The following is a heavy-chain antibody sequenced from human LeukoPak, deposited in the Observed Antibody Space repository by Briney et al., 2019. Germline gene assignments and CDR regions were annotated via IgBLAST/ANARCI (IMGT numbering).Heavy chain of an antibody. CDR3: ARSPADPYYFDY. V-gene: IGHV3-21*01. Sequence: GGSLRLSCAASGFTFSSYSMNWVRQAPGKGLEWVSSISSSSSYIYYADSVKGRFTISRDNAKNSLYLQMNSLRAEDTAVYYCARSPADPYYFDYWGQGTLVTVSS. CDR2: ISSSSSYI. CDR1: GFTFSSYS. J-gene: IGHJ4*02.